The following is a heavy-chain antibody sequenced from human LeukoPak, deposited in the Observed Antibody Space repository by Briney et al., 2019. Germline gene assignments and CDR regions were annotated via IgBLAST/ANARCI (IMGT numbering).Heavy chain of an antibody. J-gene: IGHJ6*03. CDR1: GGSFCGYY. CDR2: INHSGST. D-gene: IGHD2-21*01. V-gene: IGHV4-34*01. Sequence: SETLSLTCAVYGGSFCGYYWSWIRQPPGKGLEWIGEINHSGSTNYNPSLKSRVTISVDTSKNQFSLKLSSVTAADTAVYYCARRIPYYYYYMDVWGKGTTVTISS. CDR3: ARRIPYYYYYMDV.